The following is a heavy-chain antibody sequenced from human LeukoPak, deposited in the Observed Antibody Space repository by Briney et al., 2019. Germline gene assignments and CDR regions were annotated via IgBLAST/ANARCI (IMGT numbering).Heavy chain of an antibody. CDR2: ISGSGGTT. D-gene: IGHD2-2*02. CDR1: GFTFSSYA. CDR3: AKDIVVVPAAIWGAFRI. Sequence: GGSLRLSCAASGFTFSSYAMSWVRQAPGKGLEWVSGISGSGGTTYYADSVKGRFTISRDNSKNTLYLQMNSLRAEDTAVYYCAKDIVVVPAAIWGAFRIWGQGTMVTVSS. V-gene: IGHV3-23*01. J-gene: IGHJ3*02.